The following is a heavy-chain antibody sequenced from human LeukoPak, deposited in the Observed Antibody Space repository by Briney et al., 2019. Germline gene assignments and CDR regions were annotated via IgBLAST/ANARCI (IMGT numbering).Heavy chain of an antibody. Sequence: SETLSLTCAVYGGSFSGYYWSWIRQPPGKGLEWIGYIYYSGSTNYNPSLKSRVTISVDTSKNQFSLKLSSVTAADTAVYYCAREESYSSSWYGYWGQGTLVTVSS. CDR2: IYYSGST. J-gene: IGHJ4*02. V-gene: IGHV4-59*01. D-gene: IGHD6-13*01. CDR1: GGSFSGYY. CDR3: AREESYSSSWYGY.